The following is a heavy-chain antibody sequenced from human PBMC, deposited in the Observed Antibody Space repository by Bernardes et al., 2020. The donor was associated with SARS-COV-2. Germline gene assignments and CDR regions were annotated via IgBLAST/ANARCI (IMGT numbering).Heavy chain of an antibody. CDR3: AREFGMGVDY. Sequence: GGSLRLSCAASGFTFSSYAMHWVRQAPGKGLEWVAVISYDGSNKYYADSVKGRFTISRDNSKNTLYLQMNSLRAEDTAVYYCAREFGMGVDYWGQGTLVTVSS. D-gene: IGHD3-16*01. J-gene: IGHJ4*02. CDR2: ISYDGSNK. V-gene: IGHV3-30-3*01. CDR1: GFTFSSYA.